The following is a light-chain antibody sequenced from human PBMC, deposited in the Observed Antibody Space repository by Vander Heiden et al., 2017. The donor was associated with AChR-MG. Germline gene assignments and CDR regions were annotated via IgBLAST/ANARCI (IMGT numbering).Light chain of an antibody. V-gene: IGLV3-19*01. CDR1: NLRSYY. Sequence: SPELTQAPAVSVALGQTVTITCQGDNLRSYYASWYQQKPGQAPVLVIYGKNNRPSGIPDRFSGSSSGNTASLTITGAQAEDEADYYCNSRDSSGNHWVFGGGTKLTVL. CDR2: GKN. CDR3: NSRDSSGNHWV. J-gene: IGLJ3*02.